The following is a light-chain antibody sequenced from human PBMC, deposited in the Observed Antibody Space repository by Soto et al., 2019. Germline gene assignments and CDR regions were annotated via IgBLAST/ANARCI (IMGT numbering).Light chain of an antibody. Sequence: DIVMTQSPLSLPVTPGEPASISCRASQSVSSNLAWYQQKPGQAPRLLIYGASTRATGIPARFSGSGSGTDFTLTISRLEPEDFAVYYCQQYGSSGTFGQGTKVDIK. V-gene: IGKV3-20*01. CDR1: QSVSSN. J-gene: IGKJ1*01. CDR2: GAS. CDR3: QQYGSSGT.